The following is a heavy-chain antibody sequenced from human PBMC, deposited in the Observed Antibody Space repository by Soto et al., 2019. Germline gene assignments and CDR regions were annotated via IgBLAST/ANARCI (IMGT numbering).Heavy chain of an antibody. D-gene: IGHD2-15*01. V-gene: IGHV3-15*07. CDR2: IKTNTEGGTT. Sequence: EVQLVESGGGFIYPGGSLRLSCAASGLTISNAWMNWVRQAPGKGLEWVGRIKTNTEGGTTDYAAAVKGRFTVSRADSKKTLSLQMNSLKTEDTAVYYCTTGSVEGVWGQGTAVTVSS. CDR1: GLTISNAW. CDR3: TTGSVEGV. J-gene: IGHJ6*02.